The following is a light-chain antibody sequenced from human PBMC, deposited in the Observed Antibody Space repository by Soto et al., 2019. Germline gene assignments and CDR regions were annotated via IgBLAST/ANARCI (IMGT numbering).Light chain of an antibody. CDR1: QSVLHSSNGNRY. CDR2: WSS. CDR3: QQYQSIPFT. Sequence: DIVMTQSPDSLALSLGERATINCRSSQSVLHSSNGNRYLAWYQQKPGQPPRLLIYWSSTRESGVPDRFSGSGSGTDFTLTVSSLQAEDAAVYYCQQYQSIPFTFGPGTKVHI. V-gene: IGKV4-1*01. J-gene: IGKJ3*01.